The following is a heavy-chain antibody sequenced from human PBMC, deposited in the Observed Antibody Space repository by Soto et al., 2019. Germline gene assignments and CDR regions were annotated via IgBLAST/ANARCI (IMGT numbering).Heavy chain of an antibody. CDR1: GFTFSSYS. CDR2: ISSSSSTI. CDR3: ARAASRYYDILTGYYPSMDV. D-gene: IGHD3-9*01. Sequence: PGGSLRLSCAASGFTFSSYSMNWVRQAPGKGLEWVSYISSSSSTIYYADSVKGRFTISRDNAKNSLYLQMNSLRAEDTAVYYCARAASRYYDILTGYYPSMDVWGKGTTVTVSS. V-gene: IGHV3-48*01. J-gene: IGHJ6*03.